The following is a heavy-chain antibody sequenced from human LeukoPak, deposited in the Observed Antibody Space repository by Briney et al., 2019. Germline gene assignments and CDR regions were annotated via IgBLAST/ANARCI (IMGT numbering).Heavy chain of an antibody. D-gene: IGHD5-24*01. V-gene: IGHV3-7*01. CDR3: ARGGVEMAT. J-gene: IGHJ5*02. CDR2: IKQDGSEK. CDR1: GFTFSSYW. Sequence: GGSLRLSCAASGFTFSSYWMSWVRQAPGKGLERVANIKQDGSEKYYVDSVKGRFTISRDNAKNSLYLQMSSPRAEDTAVYYCARGGVEMATWGQGTLVTVSA.